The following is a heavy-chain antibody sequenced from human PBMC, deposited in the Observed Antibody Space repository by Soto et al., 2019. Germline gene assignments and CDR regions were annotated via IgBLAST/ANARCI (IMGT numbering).Heavy chain of an antibody. CDR1: GYTFTSYD. V-gene: IGHV1-8*01. CDR2: MNPNSGNT. CDR3: ARGLTMIVVVPGY. J-gene: IGHJ4*01. Sequence: ASVKGSFKASGYTFTSYDINWVRQATGQGLEWMGCMNPNSGNTVYAQKFQGRVTMTRNTSISTAYMELSSLRSEDTAVYYCARGLTMIVVVPGYWGQGTLVTVSS. D-gene: IGHD3-22*01.